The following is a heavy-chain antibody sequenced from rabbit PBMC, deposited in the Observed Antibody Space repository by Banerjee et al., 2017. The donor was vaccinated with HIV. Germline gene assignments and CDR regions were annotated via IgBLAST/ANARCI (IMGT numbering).Heavy chain of an antibody. CDR2: IYAGGTGST. CDR3: ARGGDDGTYYFDL. D-gene: IGHD5-1*01. J-gene: IGHJ4*01. CDR1: GFSFSSSDY. V-gene: IGHV1S45*01. Sequence: QEQLEESGGDLVKPEGSLTLTCTASGFSFSSSDYMCWVRQAPGKGLEWIACIYAGGTGSTYYASWAKGRFTISKTSSTTVTLQMTSLTGADTATYFCARGGDDGTYYFDLWGPGTLVTVS.